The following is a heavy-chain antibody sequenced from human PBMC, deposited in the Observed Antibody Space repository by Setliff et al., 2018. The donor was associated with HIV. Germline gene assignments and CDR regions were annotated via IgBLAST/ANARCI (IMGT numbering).Heavy chain of an antibody. CDR3: ASARIPTGGTSTSLDY. V-gene: IGHV3-7*03. CDR2: IKQDGREQ. CDR1: GFTFSSYW. Sequence: GGSLRLSCAASGFTFSSYWMSWVRQAPGKGLEWVANIKQDGREQNYVDSVKGRFTISRDNAKNSLYLQMNSLRAEDTAVYYCASARIPTGGTSTSLDYWGQGALVTVSS. D-gene: IGHD1-1*01. J-gene: IGHJ4*02.